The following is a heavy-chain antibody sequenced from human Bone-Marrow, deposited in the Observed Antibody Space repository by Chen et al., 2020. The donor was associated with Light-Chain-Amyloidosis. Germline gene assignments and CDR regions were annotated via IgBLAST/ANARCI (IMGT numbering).Heavy chain of an antibody. V-gene: IGHV3-33*01. D-gene: IGHD6-13*01. Sequence: QVQLVESGGGVVQPGRSLRRACAASGFKFSSYGMHWVRQAPGKGLEWVALTWHDGTNKYFTDSVKGRFTISRDNSRNTLYLQMNSLRAEDTAVYYCARGSWSIYYHGMDVWGQGTTVTVSS. CDR1: GFKFSSYG. J-gene: IGHJ6*02. CDR3: ARGSWSIYYHGMDV. CDR2: TWHDGTNK.